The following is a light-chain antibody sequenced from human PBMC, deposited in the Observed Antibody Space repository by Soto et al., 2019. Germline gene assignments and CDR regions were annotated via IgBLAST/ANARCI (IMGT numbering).Light chain of an antibody. J-gene: IGKJ1*01. Sequence: IVCTRAPATLRFSPGEIATLSFGAIQSVSSNYLALYQQKPGQAPRLLIYGASTRATGIPDRFSGSGSGTDFTLTISSMEPEDSAVYYCQQYGSSPTWTFGQGTKVDIK. CDR3: QQYGSSPTWT. V-gene: IGKV3-20*01. CDR1: QSVSSNY. CDR2: GAS.